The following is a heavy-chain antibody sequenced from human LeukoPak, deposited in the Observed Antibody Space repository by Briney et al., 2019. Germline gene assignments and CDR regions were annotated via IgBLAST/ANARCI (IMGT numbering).Heavy chain of an antibody. CDR3: ARVGRVGPSDCGMDV. D-gene: IGHD3-10*01. CDR1: GGSISNYY. CDR2: IYASGST. V-gene: IGHV4-4*07. Sequence: SETLSLTCTVSGGSISNYYWSWIRQPAGKGLEWIGRIYASGSTDFNPSLKSRVTMSVDMSKSQFSLRLSPVTAADTAMYYCARVGRVGPSDCGMDVWGQGTTVTVSS. J-gene: IGHJ6*02.